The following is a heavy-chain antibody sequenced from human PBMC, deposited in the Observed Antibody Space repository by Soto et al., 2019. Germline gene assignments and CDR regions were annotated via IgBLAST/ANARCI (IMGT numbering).Heavy chain of an antibody. CDR1: GGSISTYY. J-gene: IGHJ4*02. Sequence: KASETLSLTCTVSGGSISTYYWSWIRQPPGRGLEWIGYIHYTGSTNFNPSLKSRVTISVDTSKNLFSLKLTSVTAADTAVYYCARYNYGFDYWGQGTLVTVSS. CDR3: ARYNYGFDY. CDR2: IHYTGST. D-gene: IGHD5-18*01. V-gene: IGHV4-59*01.